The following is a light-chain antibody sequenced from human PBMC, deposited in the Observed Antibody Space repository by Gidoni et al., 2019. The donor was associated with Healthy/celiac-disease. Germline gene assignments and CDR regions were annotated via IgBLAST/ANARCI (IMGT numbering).Light chain of an antibody. J-gene: IGKJ5*01. CDR1: QGISSA. V-gene: IGKV1-13*02. Sequence: AIQLTQYPSSLSASVGDRVTITCRASQGISSALAWYQQKPGKAPKLLIYDASSLESGVPSRFSGSGSGTDFTLTISSLQPEDFATYYCQQFNSYPHEITFGQGTRLEIK. CDR3: QQFNSYPHEIT. CDR2: DAS.